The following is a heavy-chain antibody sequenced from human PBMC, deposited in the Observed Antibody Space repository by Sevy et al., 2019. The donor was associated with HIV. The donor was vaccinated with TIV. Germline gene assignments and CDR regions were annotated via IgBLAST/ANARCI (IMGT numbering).Heavy chain of an antibody. V-gene: IGHV3-74*01. CDR1: GFTFSSYW. CDR3: ARDGRAARDCDY. CDR2: ISSDGSST. J-gene: IGHJ4*02. Sequence: GGSLRLSCAASGFTFSSYWMHWVRHAPGKGLVWVSRISSDGSSTSYADSVRGRFTISRDNAKNTLYLQMNSLRAEDTALYYCARDGRAARDCDYWGQGTLVTVSS. D-gene: IGHD6-6*01.